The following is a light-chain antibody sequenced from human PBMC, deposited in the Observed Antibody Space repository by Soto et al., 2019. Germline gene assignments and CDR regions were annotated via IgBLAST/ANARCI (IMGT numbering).Light chain of an antibody. J-gene: IGLJ2*01. Sequence: QSVLTQPPSASGTPGQRVTISCSGSSSNIGSNTVNWYQQLPGTAPKLLIYSNNQRPSGVPDRFSGSKSGTSASLAISGLQSEDEAHYYCAAWDDSLNGVVFGGGIKVTVL. CDR2: SNN. CDR3: AAWDDSLNGVV. CDR1: SSNIGSNT. V-gene: IGLV1-44*01.